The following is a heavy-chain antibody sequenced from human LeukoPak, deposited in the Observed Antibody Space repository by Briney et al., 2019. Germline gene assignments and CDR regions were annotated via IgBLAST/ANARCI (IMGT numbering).Heavy chain of an antibody. Sequence: SQTLSLTCAISGDSVSSNSAAWNWIRQSPSRGLEWLGRTYYRSKWYNDYAVSVKSRITINPDTSKNQFSLQLSSVTPEDTAVYYCAREATYYYDSSGYYLFDYWGQGTLVTVSS. V-gene: IGHV6-1*01. CDR1: GDSVSSNSAA. J-gene: IGHJ4*02. D-gene: IGHD3-22*01. CDR2: TYYRSKWYN. CDR3: AREATYYYDSSGYYLFDY.